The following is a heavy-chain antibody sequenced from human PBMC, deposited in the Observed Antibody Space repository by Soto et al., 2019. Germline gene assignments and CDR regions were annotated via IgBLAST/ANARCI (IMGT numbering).Heavy chain of an antibody. V-gene: IGHV3-15*07. CDR1: GFTFSNAW. CDR2: IKSKTDGGTT. J-gene: IGHJ4*02. CDR3: TTDVLRFLEWLRDY. Sequence: GGSLRLSCAASGFTFSNAWMNWVRQAPGKGLEWVGRIKSKTDGGTTDYAAPVKGRFTISRDDSKNTLYLQMNSLKTEDTAVYYCTTDVLRFLEWLRDYWGQGTLVTVSS. D-gene: IGHD3-3*01.